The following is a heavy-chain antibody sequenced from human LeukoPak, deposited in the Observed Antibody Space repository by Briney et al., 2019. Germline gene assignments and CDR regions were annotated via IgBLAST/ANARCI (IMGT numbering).Heavy chain of an antibody. J-gene: IGHJ4*02. CDR1: GASVSSGSYY. Sequence: SETLSLTCNVSGASVSSGSYYWSWIRQPPGKGLEWIGYIYYSGSTNYDPSLKSRVTISVDTSKNQFSLKLSSVTAADTAVYYCARLDFQVGATSYYFDYWGQGTLVTVSS. CDR2: IYYSGST. V-gene: IGHV4-61*01. CDR3: ARLDFQVGATSYYFDY. D-gene: IGHD1-26*01.